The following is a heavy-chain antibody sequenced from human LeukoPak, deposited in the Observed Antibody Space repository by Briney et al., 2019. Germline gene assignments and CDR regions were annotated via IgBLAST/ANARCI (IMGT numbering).Heavy chain of an antibody. CDR2: INHSGST. CDR1: GGSFSGYY. J-gene: IGHJ4*02. D-gene: IGHD3-10*02. CDR3: ARGINYVV. V-gene: IGHV4-34*01. Sequence: SETLSLTCAVYGGSFSGYYWSWIRQPPGKGLEWIGEINHSGSTNYNPSLKSRVNISVDTSKNQFSLKLSSVTAADTAVYYCARGINYVVWGQGTLVTVSS.